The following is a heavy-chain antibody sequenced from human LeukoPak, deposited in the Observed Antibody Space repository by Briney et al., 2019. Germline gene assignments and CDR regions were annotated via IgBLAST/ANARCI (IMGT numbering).Heavy chain of an antibody. CDR1: GDSISSYNYF. J-gene: IGHJ4*02. Sequence: SETLSLICTVSGDSISSYNYFWGWIRQPPGKGLEWIGTIYYSGSTYYRPSLQSRVTISVDTSKNQLSLKLSSVTAADTAVYYCARHQGFTSMVRGVIDYWGQGTLVTVSS. V-gene: IGHV4-39*01. CDR2: IYYSGST. CDR3: ARHQGFTSMVRGVIDY. D-gene: IGHD3-10*01.